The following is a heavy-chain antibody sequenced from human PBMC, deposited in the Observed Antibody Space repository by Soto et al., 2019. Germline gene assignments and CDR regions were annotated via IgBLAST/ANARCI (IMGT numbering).Heavy chain of an antibody. Sequence: PSETLSLTCTVPGGSISSGGYYWSWIRQHPGKGLEWIGYIYYSGSTYYNPSLKSRVTISVDTSKNQFSLKLSSVTAADTAVYYCASSGVTTPKYYYYGMDVWGQGTTVTVSS. CDR2: IYYSGST. V-gene: IGHV4-31*03. D-gene: IGHD4-17*01. CDR1: GGSISSGGYY. CDR3: ASSGVTTPKYYYYGMDV. J-gene: IGHJ6*02.